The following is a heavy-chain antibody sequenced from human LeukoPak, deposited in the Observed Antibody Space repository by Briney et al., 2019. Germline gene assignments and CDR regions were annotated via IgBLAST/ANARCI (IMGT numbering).Heavy chain of an antibody. Sequence: GGSLRLSCAASGFTFSSYAMSWVRQAPGKGLEWVSAISGSGGSTYYADSVKGRFTISRDNSKNTLYLQMNSLRAEDTAVYYCARDRSWNYYGMDVWGQGTTVTVSS. V-gene: IGHV3-23*01. CDR2: ISGSGGST. J-gene: IGHJ6*02. D-gene: IGHD2-15*01. CDR3: ARDRSWNYYGMDV. CDR1: GFTFSSYA.